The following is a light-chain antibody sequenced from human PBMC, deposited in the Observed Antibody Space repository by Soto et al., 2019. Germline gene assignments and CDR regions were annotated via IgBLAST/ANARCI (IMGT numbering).Light chain of an antibody. CDR3: LSYTRCTIYV. CDR1: SSDVGAYKY. J-gene: IGLJ1*01. V-gene: IGLV2-8*01. Sequence: QSALTQPPSASGSPGQSVTISCTGTSSDVGAYKYVSWYQHHPGKAPKLVIYDVSERPSGVPDRFSGSKSGNTASLTVSGLQAEDEADYFCLSYTRCTIYVLGTGTKHTVL. CDR2: DVS.